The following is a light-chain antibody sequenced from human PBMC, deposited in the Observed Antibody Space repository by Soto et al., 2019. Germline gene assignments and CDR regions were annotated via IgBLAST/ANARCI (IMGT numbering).Light chain of an antibody. Sequence: QSALTQPASVSGSPGQSITISCTGTSSDVGGYNYVSWYQQHPGKAPKLMIHDVSNRPSGVSNRFSGSKSGNTASLTISGLQAEDEADYYCSSYTSSSTVVFGGRTKLTVL. V-gene: IGLV2-14*01. J-gene: IGLJ2*01. CDR2: DVS. CDR3: SSYTSSSTVV. CDR1: SSDVGGYNY.